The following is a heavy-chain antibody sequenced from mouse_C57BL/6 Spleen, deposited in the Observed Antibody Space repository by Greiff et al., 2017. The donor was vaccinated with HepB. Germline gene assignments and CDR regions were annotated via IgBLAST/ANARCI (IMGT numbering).Heavy chain of an antibody. CDR3: ARQVYYSNYFDY. CDR2: ISNGGGST. V-gene: IGHV5-12*01. J-gene: IGHJ2*01. Sequence: EVMLVESGGGLVQPGGSLKLSCAASGFTFSDYYMYWVRQTPEKRLEWVAYISNGGGSTYYPDTVKGRFTISRDNAKNTLYLQMSRLKSEDTAMYYCARQVYYSNYFDYWGQGTTLTVSS. D-gene: IGHD2-5*01. CDR1: GFTFSDYY.